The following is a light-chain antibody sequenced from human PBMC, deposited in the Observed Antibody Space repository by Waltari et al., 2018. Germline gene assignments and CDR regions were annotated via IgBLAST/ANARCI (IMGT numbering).Light chain of an antibody. V-gene: IGLV2-14*01. Sequence: QSALTQPASVSGSPGQSITITCTGTSADIGGFDYVSWYQQRPGKAPKLIIFEVSNRAAGISNRFSGSQSGSTASLTISGLQTEDDSDYYCSSYSTTSTLVVFGGGTKVTVL. CDR1: SADIGGFDY. J-gene: IGLJ2*01. CDR3: SSYSTTSTLVV. CDR2: EVS.